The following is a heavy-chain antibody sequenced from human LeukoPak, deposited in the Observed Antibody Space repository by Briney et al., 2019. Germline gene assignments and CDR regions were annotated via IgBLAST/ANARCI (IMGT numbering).Heavy chain of an antibody. Sequence: PSETLSLTCAVYGGSFSGYYWSWIRQPPGKGLEWIGEINHSGSTNYNPSLKSRVTISVDTSKNQFSLKLSSVTAADTAVYYCARARRYYYDSSGYRPEYFQHWGQGTLVTVSS. CDR1: GGSFSGYY. CDR2: INHSGST. J-gene: IGHJ1*01. V-gene: IGHV4-34*01. D-gene: IGHD3-22*01. CDR3: ARARRYYYDSSGYRPEYFQH.